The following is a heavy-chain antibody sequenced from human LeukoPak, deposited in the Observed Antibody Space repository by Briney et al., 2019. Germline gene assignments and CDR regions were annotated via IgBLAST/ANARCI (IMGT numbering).Heavy chain of an antibody. Sequence: ASVKVSCKASGYSFNTYYMNWVRQAPGQGLEWMGWINPNSGGTNYAQKFQGRVTMTRDTSISTAYMELSRLRSDDTAVYYCARGKWELLQYYWGQGTLVTVSS. CDR1: GYSFNTYY. CDR3: ARGKWELLQYY. CDR2: INPNSGGT. V-gene: IGHV1-2*02. J-gene: IGHJ4*02. D-gene: IGHD1-26*01.